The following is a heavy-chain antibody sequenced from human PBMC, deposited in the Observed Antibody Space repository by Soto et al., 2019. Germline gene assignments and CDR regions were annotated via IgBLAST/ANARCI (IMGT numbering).Heavy chain of an antibody. V-gene: IGHV3-21*01. CDR1: GFTFSSYS. D-gene: IGHD2-21*01. CDR2: ISSSSSYI. Sequence: PGGSLRLSCAASGFTFSSYSMNWVRQAPGKGLEWVSSISSSSSYIYYADSVKGRFTISRDNAKNSLYLQMNSLRAEDTAVYYCARANSRRVNKVFDYWGQGTLVTVSS. CDR3: ARANSRRVNKVFDY. J-gene: IGHJ4*02.